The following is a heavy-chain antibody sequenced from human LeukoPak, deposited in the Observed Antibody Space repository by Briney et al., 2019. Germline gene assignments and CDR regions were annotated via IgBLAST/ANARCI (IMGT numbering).Heavy chain of an antibody. CDR3: TSLGDRPDLAEAFDI. D-gene: IGHD4-17*01. CDR2: IKSKTDGGTT. Sequence: TGGSLRLSCAASGFRFSMYSMNWVRQAPGKGLEWAGRIKSKTDGGTTDYAAPVKGRFTISRDDSKNTLYLQMNSLKTEDTAVYYCTSLGDRPDLAEAFDIWGQGTMVTVSS. V-gene: IGHV3-15*01. J-gene: IGHJ3*02. CDR1: GFRFSMYS.